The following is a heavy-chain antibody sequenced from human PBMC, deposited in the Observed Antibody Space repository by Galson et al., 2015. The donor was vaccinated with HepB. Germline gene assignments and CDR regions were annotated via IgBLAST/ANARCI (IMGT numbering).Heavy chain of an antibody. V-gene: IGHV3-9*01. CDR1: GFTFDDYA. CDR2: ISWNSGRV. Sequence: SLRLSCAASGFTFDDYAMHWFRQAPGKGLEWVSVISWNSGRVGYADSVKGRFTISRDNAKNSLYLQMNSLRAEDTGFYYCAKDHVYEYGDDLDYWGQGILVTVSS. CDR3: AKDHVYEYGDDLDY. D-gene: IGHD4-17*01. J-gene: IGHJ4*02.